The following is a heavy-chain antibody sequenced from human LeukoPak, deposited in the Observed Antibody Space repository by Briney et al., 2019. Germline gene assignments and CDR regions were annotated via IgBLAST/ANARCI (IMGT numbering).Heavy chain of an antibody. D-gene: IGHD1-26*01. CDR3: ARVRMGATYYFDY. CDR2: IRYDGSNK. Sequence: GGSLRLSCAASGFTFSSYGMHWVRQAPGKGLEWVAFIRYDGSNKYYADSVKGRFTVSRDNSKNTLYLQMNSLRAEDTAVYYCARVRMGATYYFDYWGQGTLVTVSS. V-gene: IGHV3-30*02. CDR1: GFTFSSYG. J-gene: IGHJ4*02.